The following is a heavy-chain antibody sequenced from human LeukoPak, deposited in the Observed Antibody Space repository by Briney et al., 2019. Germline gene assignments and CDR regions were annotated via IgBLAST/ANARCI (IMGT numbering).Heavy chain of an antibody. J-gene: IGHJ4*02. Sequence: SETLSLTCTVSGDSISGYYWSWIRQPPGKGLEWIGYIYYSGSTNYNPSLKSRVTISVDTSKNQFSLKLTSVTAADTAAYYCATGPPLGPGFWGQGTPVTVSS. CDR3: ATGPPLGPGF. V-gene: IGHV4-59*01. CDR1: GDSISGYY. D-gene: IGHD7-27*01. CDR2: IYYSGST.